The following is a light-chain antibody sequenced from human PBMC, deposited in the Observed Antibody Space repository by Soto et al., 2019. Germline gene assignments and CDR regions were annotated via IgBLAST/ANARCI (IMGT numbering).Light chain of an antibody. CDR1: QSISRY. CDR3: QQSDVSPRT. V-gene: IGKV1-39*01. Sequence: DIQMTQSPSFLSASVGDRVTITCRASQSISRYLNWYQQRPGKAPNLLIYDATRLHSGVPPRFSGSGYGTDFTLTITSLQLEDFATYYCQQSDVSPRTFGQGTKVDIK. CDR2: DAT. J-gene: IGKJ1*01.